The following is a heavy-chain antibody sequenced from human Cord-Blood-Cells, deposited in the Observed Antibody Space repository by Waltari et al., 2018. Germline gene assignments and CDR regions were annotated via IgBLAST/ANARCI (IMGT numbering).Heavy chain of an antibody. CDR3: ARDGDVDTAMVTYY. Sequence: EVQLVESGGGLIQPGGSLRLSCAASGFTVSSNYMSWARQAPGKGLEWVSVIYSGGSTYYADSVKGRFTISRDNSKNTLYLQMNSLRAEDTAVYYCARDGDVDTAMVTYYWGQGTLVTVSS. CDR2: IYSGGST. CDR1: GFTVSSNY. V-gene: IGHV3-53*01. D-gene: IGHD5-18*01. J-gene: IGHJ4*02.